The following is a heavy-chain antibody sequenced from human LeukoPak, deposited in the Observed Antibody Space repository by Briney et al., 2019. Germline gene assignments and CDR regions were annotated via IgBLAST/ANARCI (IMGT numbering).Heavy chain of an antibody. CDR2: ISAYNGNT. V-gene: IGHV1-18*01. J-gene: IGHJ4*02. CDR3: ARESSSWGFDY. CDR1: GYTFTSYG. D-gene: IGHD6-6*01. Sequence: GSEKVSCKASGYTFTSYGISWVRQAPGQGLEWMGWISAYNGNTNYAQKLQGRVTMTTDTSTSTAYMELRSLRSDDTAVYYCARESSSWGFDYWGQGTLVTVSS.